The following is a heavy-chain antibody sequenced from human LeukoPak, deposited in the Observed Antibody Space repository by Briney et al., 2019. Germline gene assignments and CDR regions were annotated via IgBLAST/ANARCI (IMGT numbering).Heavy chain of an antibody. CDR3: ARESLAAAGRPWNY. J-gene: IGHJ4*02. CDR1: GFTFSSYA. D-gene: IGHD6-13*01. V-gene: IGHV3-30*01. CDR2: ISYDGSNK. Sequence: SGGSLRLSCAASGFTFSSYAMHWVRQAPGKGLEWVAVISYDGSNKYYADSVKGRFTISRDNSKNTLYLQMNSLRAEDTAVYYCARESLAAAGRPWNYWGQGTLVTVSS.